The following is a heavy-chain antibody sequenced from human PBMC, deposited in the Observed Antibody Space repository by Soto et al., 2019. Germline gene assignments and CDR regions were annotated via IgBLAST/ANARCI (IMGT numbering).Heavy chain of an antibody. D-gene: IGHD2-15*01. V-gene: IGHV3-30*02. Sequence: QVQLVESGGGVVQPGGSLRLSCAVSGFNISDYGMHWVRQVPGKGLEWVALLRYDGNRKSYGDSVKGRFTLSRDKSKNTLCVQMDRLRAEDTAVYYCARDRIDFYAMDVWGQGTAVTVSS. CDR2: LRYDGNRK. CDR3: ARDRIDFYAMDV. J-gene: IGHJ6*02. CDR1: GFNISDYG.